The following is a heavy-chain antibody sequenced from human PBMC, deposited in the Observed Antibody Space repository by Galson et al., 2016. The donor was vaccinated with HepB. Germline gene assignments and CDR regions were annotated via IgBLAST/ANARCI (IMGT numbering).Heavy chain of an antibody. V-gene: IGHV3-23*01. Sequence: SLRLSCAASGFTFSNYAMGWVRQAPGKGLEWVSAITGSGRSTHYADSVKGRFTISRDNVKNTLYLQMNSLRVDDTAVYYCAKDGEWEDWDHWGQGTLVTVSS. D-gene: IGHD1-26*01. J-gene: IGHJ4*02. CDR1: GFTFSNYA. CDR2: ITGSGRST. CDR3: AKDGEWEDWDH.